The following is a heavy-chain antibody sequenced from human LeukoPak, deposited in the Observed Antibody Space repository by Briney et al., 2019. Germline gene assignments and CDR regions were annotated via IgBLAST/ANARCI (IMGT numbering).Heavy chain of an antibody. CDR1: GFTFSTYA. Sequence: PGGPLRLSCSASGFTFSTYAMHWVRQAPGKGLEYVSAISSNGGSTYYADSVKGRFTISRDNSKNILYLQMSSLRAEDTAVYYCVKDRWTQLWGNFDYWGQGTLVTVSA. J-gene: IGHJ4*02. CDR2: ISSNGGST. V-gene: IGHV3-64D*06. D-gene: IGHD5-18*01. CDR3: VKDRWTQLWGNFDY.